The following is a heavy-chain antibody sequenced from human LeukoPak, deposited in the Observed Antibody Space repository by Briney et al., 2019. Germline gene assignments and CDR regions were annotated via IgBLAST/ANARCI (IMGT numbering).Heavy chain of an antibody. V-gene: IGHV4-39*01. CDR1: GGSISSSNYY. Sequence: SETLSLTCTVSGGSISSSNYYWGWIRQPPGEGLEWIGRIYYGGSTYYNPSLKSRVTISVDTPKNQFSLKLSSVTAADTAVFYCARHMKYTDGYNWFDPWGQGTLVTVSS. D-gene: IGHD5-18*01. J-gene: IGHJ5*02. CDR3: ARHMKYTDGYNWFDP. CDR2: IYYGGST.